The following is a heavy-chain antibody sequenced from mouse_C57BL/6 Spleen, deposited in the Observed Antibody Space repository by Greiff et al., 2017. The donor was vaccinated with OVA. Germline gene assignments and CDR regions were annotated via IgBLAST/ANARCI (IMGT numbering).Heavy chain of an antibody. CDR3: ARDRDYYGSSLFDY. V-gene: IGHV5-4*01. Sequence: EVHLVESGGGLVKPGGSLKLSCAASGFTFSSYAMSWVRQTPEKRLEWVATISDGGSYTYYPDNVKGRFTISRDNAKNNLYLQMSHLKSEDTAMYYCARDRDYYGSSLFDYWGQGTTLTVSS. J-gene: IGHJ2*01. D-gene: IGHD1-1*01. CDR1: GFTFSSYA. CDR2: ISDGGSYT.